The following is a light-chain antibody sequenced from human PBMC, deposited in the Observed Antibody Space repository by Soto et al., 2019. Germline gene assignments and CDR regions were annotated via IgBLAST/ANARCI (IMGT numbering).Light chain of an antibody. V-gene: IGLV2-14*03. CDR2: DVS. Sequence: QSALTQPASVSGSPGQSIAISCTGTSSDVGSYNYVCWYQHHPGKAPKMMIYDVSNQPSGVSNRFSGSKSGNTASLTISGLQAEDEADYYCASYTGSSTPYVFGTGTKVTVL. CDR3: ASYTGSSTPYV. J-gene: IGLJ1*01. CDR1: SSDVGSYNY.